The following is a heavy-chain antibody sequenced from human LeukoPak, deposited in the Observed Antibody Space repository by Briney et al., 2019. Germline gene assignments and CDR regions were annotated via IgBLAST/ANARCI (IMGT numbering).Heavy chain of an antibody. CDR3: VKDSPPRYSGSPPAY. D-gene: IGHD1-26*01. V-gene: IGHV3-7*03. CDR1: GFTFSSYW. J-gene: IGHJ4*02. Sequence: GGSLRLSCAASGFTFSSYWMSWVRQAPGKGLDWVANINKDGGEKYYVVSVKGRFTISRDNAKNSLYLQMNSLRADDTAVYYCVKDSPPRYSGSPPAYWGQGTLVTVSS. CDR2: INKDGGEK.